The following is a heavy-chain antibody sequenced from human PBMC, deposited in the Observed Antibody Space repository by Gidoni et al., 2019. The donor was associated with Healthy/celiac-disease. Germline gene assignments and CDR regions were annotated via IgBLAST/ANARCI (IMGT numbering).Heavy chain of an antibody. CDR2: IYPGDSDT. CDR3: ARLLVPAAISFSEYWYFDL. CDR1: GYSFTSYW. D-gene: IGHD2-2*01. Sequence: EVQLVQSGAEVKKPGESLKIPCKGSGYSFTSYWIGWVRQMPGKGLEWMGIIYPGDSDTRYSPSFQGQVTISADKSISTAYLQWSSLKASDTAMYYCARLLVPAAISFSEYWYFDLWGRGTLVTVSS. J-gene: IGHJ2*01. V-gene: IGHV5-51*01.